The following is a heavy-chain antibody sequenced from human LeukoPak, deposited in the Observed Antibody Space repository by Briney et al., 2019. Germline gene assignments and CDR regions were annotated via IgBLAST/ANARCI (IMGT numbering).Heavy chain of an antibody. Sequence: GGSRRLSCAASGFTFSSYGMHWVRQAPGKGLEWVAFIRYDGSNKYYADSVKGRFTISRDNSKNTLYLQMNSLRAEDTAVYYCAKVPTDYDFWSGYIFDPWGQGTLVTVSS. V-gene: IGHV3-30*02. D-gene: IGHD3-3*01. CDR1: GFTFSSYG. J-gene: IGHJ5*02. CDR3: AKVPTDYDFWSGYIFDP. CDR2: IRYDGSNK.